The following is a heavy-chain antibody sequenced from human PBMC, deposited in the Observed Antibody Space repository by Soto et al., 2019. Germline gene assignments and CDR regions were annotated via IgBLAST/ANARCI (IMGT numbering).Heavy chain of an antibody. CDR3: ANDSGPAKCFGLDYGMDV. V-gene: IGHV1-3*01. CDR2: INAGNGNT. Sequence: GSVKVSCKASGYTFTSYAIHWVRQAPGQRLEWMGWINAGNGNTKYSQKFQGRVTITRDTSASTAYMELSSLRSEDTAVYYCANDSGPAKCFGLDYGMDVWGQGTPVTV. J-gene: IGHJ6*02. CDR1: GYTFTSYA. D-gene: IGHD3-10*01.